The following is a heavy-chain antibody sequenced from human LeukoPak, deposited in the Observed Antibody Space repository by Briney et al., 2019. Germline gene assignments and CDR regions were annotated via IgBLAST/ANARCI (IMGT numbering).Heavy chain of an antibody. CDR3: SKTYYIAVAAPFGY. V-gene: IGHV3-23*01. CDR1: GFTFSSYA. D-gene: IGHD6-19*01. J-gene: IGHJ4*02. CDR2: ISGSGGST. Sequence: GGSLSLSCAASGFTFSSYAMSWVRQAPGKGLEWVSAISGSGGSTYYADSVKGRFTISRDNSKNTLYLQMNSLRAEDTAVYYCSKTYYIAVAAPFGYWGQGTLVTVSS.